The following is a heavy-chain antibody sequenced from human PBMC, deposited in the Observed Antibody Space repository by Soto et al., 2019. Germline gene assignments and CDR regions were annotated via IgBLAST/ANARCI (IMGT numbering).Heavy chain of an antibody. J-gene: IGHJ6*02. V-gene: IGHV1-8*01. CDR2: MNTHSGNT. D-gene: IGHD3-16*01. CDR1: GYTFTSYD. Sequence: QVQLLQSGSEVTKPWASVKASCKASGYTFTSYDINWVRQATGQGLEWMGWMNTHSGNTGYAQKFQGRVTMTRNTSISTAYMELSSLRSEDTAVYYCAREHARGGGYYGMDVWGQGTTVTVSS. CDR3: AREHARGGGYYGMDV.